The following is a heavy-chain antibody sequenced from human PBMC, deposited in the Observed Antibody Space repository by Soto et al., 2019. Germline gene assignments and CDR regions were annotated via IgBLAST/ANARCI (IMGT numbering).Heavy chain of an antibody. D-gene: IGHD2-15*01. CDR1: GFTFSSYS. Sequence: GGSLRLSCAASGFTFSSYSMNWVRQAPGKGLEWVSYISSSSSTIYYADSVKGRFTISRDNAKNSLYLQMNSLRAEDTAVYYCARDGYEDIVVVVAADAFDIWGQGTMVTVSS. V-gene: IGHV3-48*01. CDR3: ARDGYEDIVVVVAADAFDI. J-gene: IGHJ3*02. CDR2: ISSSSSTI.